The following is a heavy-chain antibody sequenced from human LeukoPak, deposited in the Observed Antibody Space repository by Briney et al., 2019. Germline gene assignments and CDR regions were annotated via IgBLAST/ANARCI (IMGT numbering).Heavy chain of an antibody. V-gene: IGHV4-59*13. J-gene: IGHJ4*02. Sequence: PSETLSLTCTVSGVSISTYHWSWIRQTPGKGLEWIGYVYHNGDLNFNPSLKSRVTISLDTSRNQFSLYLSSVTAADTALYYCATYLWARHFEYWGQGILVTVSS. CDR1: GVSISTYH. D-gene: IGHD3-16*01. CDR3: ATYLWARHFEY. CDR2: VYHNGDL.